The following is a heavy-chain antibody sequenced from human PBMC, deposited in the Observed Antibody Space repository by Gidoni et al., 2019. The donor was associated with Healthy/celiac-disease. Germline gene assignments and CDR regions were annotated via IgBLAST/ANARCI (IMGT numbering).Heavy chain of an antibody. J-gene: IGHJ1*01. CDR1: GGSISSSSYY. CDR3: ARHDCSSTSCYTFQH. D-gene: IGHD2-2*02. CDR2: IYYSGST. V-gene: IGHV4-39*01. Sequence: QLQLQESGPGLVKPSETLSLTCTVSGGSISSSSYYWGWIRQPPGKGLEWIGSIYYSGSTYYNPSLKSRVTISVDTSKNQFSLKLSSVTAADTAVYYCARHDCSSTSCYTFQHWGQGTLVTVSS.